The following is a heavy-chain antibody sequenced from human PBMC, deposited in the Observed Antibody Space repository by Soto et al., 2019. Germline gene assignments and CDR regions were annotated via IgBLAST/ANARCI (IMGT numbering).Heavy chain of an antibody. V-gene: IGHV1-46*01. Sequence: ASVKVSCTASGYSFTSYYLHWVRQAPGQGLEWMGFINPADGSTGYAQKFQGRVTMTRNTSMSTAYMELRSLRSDDTAVYYCARDIAARAPHFDYWGQGTLVTVSS. CDR3: ARDIAARAPHFDY. D-gene: IGHD6-6*01. CDR1: GYSFTSYY. J-gene: IGHJ4*02. CDR2: INPADGST.